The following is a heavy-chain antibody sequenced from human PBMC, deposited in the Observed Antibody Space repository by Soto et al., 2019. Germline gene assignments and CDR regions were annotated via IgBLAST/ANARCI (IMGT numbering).Heavy chain of an antibody. CDR3: ARDGSTVTTELIWFDP. V-gene: IGHV3-21*01. D-gene: IGHD4-17*01. CDR1: GFTFSSYS. Sequence: EVQLVESGGGLVKPGGSLRLSCAASGFTFSSYSMNWVRQAPGKGLEWVSSISSSSSYLYYADSVKGRFTISRDNAKNSLYLQMNSLRAEDTAVYYCARDGSTVTTELIWFDPWGQGTLVTVSS. J-gene: IGHJ5*02. CDR2: ISSSSSYL.